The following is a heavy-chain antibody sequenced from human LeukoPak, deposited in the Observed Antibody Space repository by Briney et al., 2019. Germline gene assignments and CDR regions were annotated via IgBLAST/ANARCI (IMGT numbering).Heavy chain of an antibody. CDR3: ARQDYDSSGYYDY. CDR1: GGSISSYY. J-gene: IGHJ4*02. D-gene: IGHD3-22*01. Sequence: PSETLSLTCTVSGGSISSYYWSWIRQPPGKGLEWIGYIYYSGSTNYNPSLKSRVTVSVDTSKNQFSLKLSPVTAADTAVYYCARQDYDSSGYYDYWGQGTLVTVSS. CDR2: IYYSGST. V-gene: IGHV4-59*08.